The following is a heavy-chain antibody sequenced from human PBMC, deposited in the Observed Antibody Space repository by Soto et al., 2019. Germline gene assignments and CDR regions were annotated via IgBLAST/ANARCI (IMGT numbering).Heavy chain of an antibody. Sequence: GGSRRLSCAAAGVTCSSYAMHWVRQATGKGLEWVSYISSSSSTIYYADSVKGRFTISRDNAKNTLYLQMNSLRAEDTAVYYCAKDYYGSGSYYLDTFDYWGQGTLVTVSS. V-gene: IGHV3-48*01. J-gene: IGHJ4*02. CDR2: ISSSSSTI. CDR1: GVTCSSYA. D-gene: IGHD3-10*01. CDR3: AKDYYGSGSYYLDTFDY.